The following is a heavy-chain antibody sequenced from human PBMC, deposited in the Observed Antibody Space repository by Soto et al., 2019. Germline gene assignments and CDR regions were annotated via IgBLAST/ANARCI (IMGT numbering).Heavy chain of an antibody. D-gene: IGHD6-6*01. CDR3: ALGLHRSSSVAFDY. CDR1: GFTFSSYG. V-gene: IGHV3-30*03. CDR2: ISYDGSNK. J-gene: IGHJ4*02. Sequence: QVQLVESGGGVVQPGRSLRLSCAASGFTFSSYGMHWVRQAPGKGLEWVAVISYDGSNKYYAASVKGRFTISRDNSKNTLDLQMNSLRAEDTTVYYCALGLHRSSSVAFDYWGQGTLVTVSS.